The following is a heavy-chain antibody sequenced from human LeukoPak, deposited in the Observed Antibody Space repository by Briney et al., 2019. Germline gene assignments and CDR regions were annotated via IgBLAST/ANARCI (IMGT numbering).Heavy chain of an antibody. J-gene: IGHJ6*02. V-gene: IGHV1-18*01. Sequence: ASVKVSCKASGYTFTSYGISWVRQAPGQGLEWMGWISAYNGNTNYAQKLQGRVTMTTDTSTSTAYMELRSLRSDDTAVYYCAREEVVAVATIFHYYYGMDVWGQGTTVTVSS. CDR3: AREEVVAVATIFHYYYGMDV. CDR2: ISAYNGNT. D-gene: IGHD5-24*01. CDR1: GYTFTSYG.